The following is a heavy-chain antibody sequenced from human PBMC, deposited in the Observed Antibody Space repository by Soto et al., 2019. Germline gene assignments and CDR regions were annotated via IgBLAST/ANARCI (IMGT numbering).Heavy chain of an antibody. V-gene: IGHV3-23*01. Sequence: PGGSLRLSCVVSGRTFRSYAMSWGRQAPGKGLEWVSGISGVGAGTYYADSVKGRFTISRDPSTTTLFLDMYRLGAEDTAIYYCAKGRKPDHDDGLCAFDSWGQGVLVTVSS. CDR3: AKGRKPDHDDGLCAFDS. CDR2: ISGVGAGT. CDR1: GRTFRSYA. J-gene: IGHJ4*02. D-gene: IGHD3-3*01.